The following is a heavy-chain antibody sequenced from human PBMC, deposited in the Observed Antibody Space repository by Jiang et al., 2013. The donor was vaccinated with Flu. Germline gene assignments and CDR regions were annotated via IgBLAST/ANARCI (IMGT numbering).Heavy chain of an antibody. CDR2: IYYSGST. CDR3: YLGIWGGDY. Sequence: CTVSGGSISSSSYYWGWIRQPPGKGLEWIGSIYYSGSTYYNPSLKSRVTISVDTSKNQFSLKLSSVTAADTAVYYCYLGIWGGDYWGQGTLVTVSS. V-gene: IGHV4-39*07. CDR1: GGSISSSSYY. J-gene: IGHJ4*02. D-gene: IGHD7-27*01.